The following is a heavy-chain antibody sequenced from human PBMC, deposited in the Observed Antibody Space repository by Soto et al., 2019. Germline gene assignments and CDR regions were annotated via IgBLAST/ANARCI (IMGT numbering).Heavy chain of an antibody. V-gene: IGHV4-59*08. D-gene: IGHD2-15*01. J-gene: IGHJ4*02. CDR2: IYYSGST. Sequence: QVQLQESGPGLVKPSETLSLTCTVSGGSISSYYWSWIRQPPGKGLEWIGYIYYSGSTNYNPALKSRVTISVDTSKNQFSLKLSSGTAADTAVYYCARRYGGNLDYWGQGTLVTVSS. CDR1: GGSISSYY. CDR3: ARRYGGNLDY.